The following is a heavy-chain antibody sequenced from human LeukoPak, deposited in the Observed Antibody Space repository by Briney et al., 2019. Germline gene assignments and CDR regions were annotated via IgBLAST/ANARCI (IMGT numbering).Heavy chain of an antibody. J-gene: IGHJ4*02. CDR3: VRDLGRESIFDY. CDR1: GFTFSSYS. D-gene: IGHD7-27*01. V-gene: IGHV3-21*01. Sequence: PGGSLRLSCAASGFTFSSYSMNWVRQAPGKGLEWVSSISKGSGYIYYTDSVKGRFTISRDNAKNSLFLQMNSLRAEDTAVYYCVRDLGRESIFDYWGQGTLVTVSS. CDR2: ISKGSGYI.